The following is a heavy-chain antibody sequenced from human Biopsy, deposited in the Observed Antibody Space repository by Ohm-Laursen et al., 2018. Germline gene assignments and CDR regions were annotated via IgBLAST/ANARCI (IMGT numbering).Heavy chain of an antibody. Sequence: GTLSLTCTVSRDSISNYYWTWIRQSPGKGLEWIGYIYYTGSTNYNPSVKSRVTISVDTSKNQFSLKLNSVTAADTAVYFRARDSRGGHLNTTLITGKNLDSWGQGILVTVSS. V-gene: IGHV4-59*01. CDR2: IYYTGST. J-gene: IGHJ4*02. CDR1: RDSISNYY. D-gene: IGHD3-16*01. CDR3: ARDSRGGHLNTTLITGKNLDS.